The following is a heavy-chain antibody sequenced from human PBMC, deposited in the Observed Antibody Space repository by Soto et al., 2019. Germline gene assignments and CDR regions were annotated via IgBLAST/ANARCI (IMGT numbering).Heavy chain of an antibody. J-gene: IGHJ4*02. CDR3: AKVGYNSWVDY. CDR1: GFTFSSYG. V-gene: IGHV3-30*18. Sequence: PGGSLRLSCAASGFTFSSYGMHWVRQAPGKGLEWVAVISYDGSNKYYADSVKGRFTISRDNSKNTLYLQMNSLRAEDTAVYYCAKVGYNSWVDYWGQGTLVTVSS. D-gene: IGHD5-12*01. CDR2: ISYDGSNK.